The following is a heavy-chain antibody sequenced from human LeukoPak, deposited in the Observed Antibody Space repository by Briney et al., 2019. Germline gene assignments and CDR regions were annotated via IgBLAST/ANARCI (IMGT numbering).Heavy chain of an antibody. CDR2: ISGNGGST. CDR3: AKDLLYSSSSYSNGVDV. CDR1: GFTFSSCA. D-gene: IGHD6-13*01. Sequence: GGSLRLSCAASGFTFSSCAMSWVRQAPGKGLEWVSAISGNGGSTYYADSVKGRFTISRDNSKNTLYLQMNGLRAEDTAVYYCAKDLLYSSSSYSNGVDVWGQGTTVTVSS. J-gene: IGHJ6*02. V-gene: IGHV3-23*01.